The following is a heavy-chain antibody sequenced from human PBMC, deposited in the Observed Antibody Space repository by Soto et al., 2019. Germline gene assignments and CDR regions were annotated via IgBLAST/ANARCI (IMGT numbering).Heavy chain of an antibody. D-gene: IGHD4-17*01. CDR3: ARDNYGDLYSYGMDV. V-gene: IGHV1-46*01. CDR1: GYTFTSYY. CDR2: INPSGGST. J-gene: IGHJ6*02. Sequence: QVQLVQSGAEVKKPGASVKVSCKASGYTFTSYYMHWVRQAPGQGLEWMGIINPSGGSTSYAQKFQGRVTMTRDTSTSTVYMELSSLRSEDTAVYYCARDNYGDLYSYGMDVWGQGTTVTVSS.